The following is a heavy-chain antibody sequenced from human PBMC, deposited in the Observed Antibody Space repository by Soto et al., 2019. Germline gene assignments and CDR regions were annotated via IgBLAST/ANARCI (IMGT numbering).Heavy chain of an antibody. V-gene: IGHV1-8*01. Sequence: QVQLVQSGAEVKKPGASVKVSCKASGYTFTSYDINWVRQATGQGLEWMGWMNPNSGNTGYSQKFQGRVTMTRNTSIRTAYMELSSVRSEDTAVYSCAMTLYGDNVDYWGQGTLVTVSS. CDR1: GYTFTSYD. CDR3: AMTLYGDNVDY. D-gene: IGHD4-17*01. CDR2: MNPNSGNT. J-gene: IGHJ4*02.